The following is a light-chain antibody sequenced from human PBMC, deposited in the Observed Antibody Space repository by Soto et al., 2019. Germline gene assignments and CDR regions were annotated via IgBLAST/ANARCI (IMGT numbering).Light chain of an antibody. Sequence: QSVLTQPASVSGSPGQSSTISCAGTSSDVGGYNYVSWYQQHPGKAPKLMIYDVSNRPSGVSNRFSGSKSGNTASLTISGLQAEDEADYYCSSYTSSSTFYVFGTGT. J-gene: IGLJ1*01. CDR2: DVS. V-gene: IGLV2-14*01. CDR1: SSDVGGYNY. CDR3: SSYTSSSTFYV.